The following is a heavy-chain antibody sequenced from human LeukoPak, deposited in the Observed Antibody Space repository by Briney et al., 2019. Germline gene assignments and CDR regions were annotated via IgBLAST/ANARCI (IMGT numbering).Heavy chain of an antibody. D-gene: IGHD4/OR15-4a*01. Sequence: GGSLRLSCAASGFTFSSYAMNWVRQAPGERLEWVSGISDNGGGRYYADSVKGRFTISRDNSKNMLYLQMNSLRAEDTAVYYCAKESGALGAPLYDYWGRGILVTASS. CDR1: GFTFSSYA. CDR2: ISDNGGGR. CDR3: AKESGALGAPLYDY. V-gene: IGHV3-23*01. J-gene: IGHJ4*02.